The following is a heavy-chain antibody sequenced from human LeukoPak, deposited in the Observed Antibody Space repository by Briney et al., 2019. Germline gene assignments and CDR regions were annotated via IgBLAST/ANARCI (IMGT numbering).Heavy chain of an antibody. CDR1: GYTFTNYG. CDR2: VSGYNGNT. V-gene: IGHV1-18*01. Sequence: GASVKVSCKASGYTFTNYGVSWVRQAPGQGLEWMGWVSGYNGNTNYTQKLQGRVTMTTDTSTSTAYMELRSLRSDDTAVYYCAKVSYNFASGSYYGDFWGQGTLVSVSS. J-gene: IGHJ4*02. CDR3: AKVSYNFASGSYYGDF. D-gene: IGHD3-10*01.